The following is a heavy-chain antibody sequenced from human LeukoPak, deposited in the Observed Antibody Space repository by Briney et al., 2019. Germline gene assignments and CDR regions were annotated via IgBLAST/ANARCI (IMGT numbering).Heavy chain of an antibody. V-gene: IGHV3-30*02. D-gene: IGHD2-2*01. CDR2: IRYDGGNV. CDR3: VKGKGPYCSSTSCLVGFES. Sequence: PGGSLRLSCAASAFTFSNYDMHWVRQAPGKGLEWVAFIRYDGGNVSYADSLKGRFTISRDNSKNTLYLQMKSLRADDTAIFYCVKGKGPYCSSTSCLVGFESWGQGTLVTVSS. J-gene: IGHJ4*02. CDR1: AFTFSNYD.